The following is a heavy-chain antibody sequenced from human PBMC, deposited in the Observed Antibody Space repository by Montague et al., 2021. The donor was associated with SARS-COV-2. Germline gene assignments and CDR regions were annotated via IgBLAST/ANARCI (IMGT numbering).Heavy chain of an antibody. CDR1: GGSISSCY. D-gene: IGHD3-3*01. CDR2: SYYNYSA. V-gene: IGHV4-59*01. CDR3: ARAPVAHITIFGVVTSFDY. Sequence: SETLSLTCTVSGGSISSCYWNWSWHPPAKGLELVWYSYYNYSATYNPSLHTRVTISVDTSKNQISLKLSSVTAADTAVYYCARAPVAHITIFGVVTSFDYWGQGTLVTVSS. J-gene: IGHJ4*02.